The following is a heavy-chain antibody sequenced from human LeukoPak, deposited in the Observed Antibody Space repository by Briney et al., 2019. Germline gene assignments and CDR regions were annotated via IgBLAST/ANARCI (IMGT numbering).Heavy chain of an antibody. D-gene: IGHD3-10*01. CDR2: MYYSGNT. V-gene: IGHV4-39*07. J-gene: IGHJ5*02. CDR3: ARAGGFTIIRGAGNNWFDP. CDR1: GGSISRSSYY. Sequence: SETLSLTCTVSGGSISRSSYYWGWIRQSPGKGLEWIGSMYYSGNTYYNPSLKSRVVISADTSKNQFSLKLSSVTAADTAVYYCARAGGFTIIRGAGNNWFDPWGQGTLVIVSS.